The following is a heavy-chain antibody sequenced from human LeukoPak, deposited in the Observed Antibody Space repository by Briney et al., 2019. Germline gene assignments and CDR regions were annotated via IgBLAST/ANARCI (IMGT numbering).Heavy chain of an antibody. V-gene: IGHV3-23*01. CDR2: ISGSASST. CDR3: ARVDQQYSYSSSWYYFDY. D-gene: IGHD6-13*01. CDR1: GFTFSNYA. Sequence: TGGSLRLSCAASGFTFSNYAMSWVRQAPGKGLEWVSAISGSASSTYHADSVKGRFTISRDNSKNTLYLQMNSLRAEDTAVYYCARVDQQYSYSSSWYYFDYWGQGTLVTVSS. J-gene: IGHJ4*02.